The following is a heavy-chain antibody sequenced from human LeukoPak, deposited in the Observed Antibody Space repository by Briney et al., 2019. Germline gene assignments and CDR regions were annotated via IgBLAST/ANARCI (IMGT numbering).Heavy chain of an antibody. CDR3: ARVLRSYYYGSGSLGDWFDP. D-gene: IGHD3-10*01. J-gene: IGHJ5*02. V-gene: IGHV4-34*01. CDR2: INHSGST. Sequence: SETLSLTCAVYGGSFSGYYWSWIRQPPGKGLEWIGEINHSGSTNYNPSLKSRVTISVDTSKNQFSLKLSSVTAADTAVYYCARVLRSYYYGSGSLGDWFDPWGQGTLVTVSS. CDR1: GGSFSGYY.